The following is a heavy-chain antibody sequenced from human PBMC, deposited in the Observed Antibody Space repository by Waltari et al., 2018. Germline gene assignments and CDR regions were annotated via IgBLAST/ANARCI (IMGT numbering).Heavy chain of an antibody. CDR2: IYHSGST. V-gene: IGHV4-38-2*01. D-gene: IGHD3-3*01. CDR3: ARTDFWSGYYEI. CDR1: GYSISSGYY. Sequence: QVQLQESGPGLVKPSETLSLTCAVSGYSISSGYYWGWIRQPPGKGLEGIGSIYHSGSTYHNPSLKSRVTISVDTSKNQFSLKLSSVTAADTAVYYCARTDFWSGYYEIWGQGTLVTVSS. J-gene: IGHJ4*02.